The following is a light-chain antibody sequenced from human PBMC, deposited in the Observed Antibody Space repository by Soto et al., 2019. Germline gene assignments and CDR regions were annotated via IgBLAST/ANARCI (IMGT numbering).Light chain of an antibody. CDR3: SSYTSSSTLSTYV. V-gene: IGLV2-14*03. CDR1: SSDVGGFNY. J-gene: IGLJ1*01. CDR2: DVS. Sequence: QSVLTQPASVSGSPGQSITISCTGTSSDVGGFNYFSWYQHHPGKAPKLMIYDVSNRPSGVSNRFSGSKSGNTASLIIFGFQAEDEADYYCSSYTSSSTLSTYVFGTGTKVTVL.